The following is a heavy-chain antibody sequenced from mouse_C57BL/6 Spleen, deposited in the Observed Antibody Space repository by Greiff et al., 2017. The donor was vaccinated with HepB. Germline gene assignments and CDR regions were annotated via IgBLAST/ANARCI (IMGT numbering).Heavy chain of an antibody. CDR1: GYTSTGYW. CDR3: VRCAY. CDR2: ILPGSGST. Sequence: FGAELMKPGASVKLSCKATGYTSTGYWIEWVKQRPGHGFEWFGEILPGSGSTNYNEKLKGKATFTADTSTSTAYMQLSSLTAEDSANYYGVRCAYWGQGTLVTVSA. V-gene: IGHV1-9*01. J-gene: IGHJ3*01.